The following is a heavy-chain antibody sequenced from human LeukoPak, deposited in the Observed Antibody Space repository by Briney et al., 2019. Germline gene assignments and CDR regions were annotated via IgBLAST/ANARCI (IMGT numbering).Heavy chain of an antibody. J-gene: IGHJ6*02. CDR3: ARDMGGSSWLNRYYYYGMDV. D-gene: IGHD6-13*01. CDR1: GFTFSSYE. Sequence: GGSLRLSCAASGFTFSSYEMNWVRQAPGKGLEGVSYISSSGSTIYYADSVKGRFTISRDNAKNSLYLQMNSLRAEDTAVYYCARDMGGSSWLNRYYYYGMDVWGQGTTVTVSS. CDR2: ISSSGSTI. V-gene: IGHV3-48*03.